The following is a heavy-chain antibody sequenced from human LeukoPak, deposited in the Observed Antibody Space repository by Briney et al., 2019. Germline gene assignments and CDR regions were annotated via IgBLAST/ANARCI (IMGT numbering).Heavy chain of an antibody. CDR1: GFTFSNYW. J-gene: IGHJ3*02. D-gene: IGHD3-3*01. Sequence: SGGSLRLSCAAPGFTFSNYWMHWVRQAPGKGLVWVSRIKSDGSSTNYADSVKGRFTISRDNAKNTLYLQMNSLRAEDTAMYYCTRIFVGGNRAFDIWGQGTMATVSS. CDR2: IKSDGSST. CDR3: TRIFVGGNRAFDI. V-gene: IGHV3-74*01.